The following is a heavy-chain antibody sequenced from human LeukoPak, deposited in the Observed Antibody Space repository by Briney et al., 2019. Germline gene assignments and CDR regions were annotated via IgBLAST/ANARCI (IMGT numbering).Heavy chain of an antibody. V-gene: IGHV3-23*01. D-gene: IGHD6-19*01. CDR1: GFTFSSYA. CDR3: AKGLAVAGGGPSVY. Sequence: GGSLRLSCAASGFTFSSYAMSWVRQAPGKGLEWVSAISGSGGSTYYADSVKGRFTISRDNSKNTLYLQMNSLRAEDTAVYYCAKGLAVAGGGPSVYWGQGTLVTVSS. J-gene: IGHJ4*02. CDR2: ISGSGGST.